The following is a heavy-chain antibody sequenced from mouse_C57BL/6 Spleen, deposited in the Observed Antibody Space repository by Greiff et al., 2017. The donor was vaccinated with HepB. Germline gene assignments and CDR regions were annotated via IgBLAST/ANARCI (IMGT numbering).Heavy chain of an antibody. D-gene: IGHD2-4*01. CDR3: ARLDYDYDEDY. CDR2: IDPSDSYT. V-gene: IGHV1-59*01. Sequence: VQLQHPGAELVRPGTSVKLSCKASGYTFTSYWMHWVKQRPGQGLEWIGVIDPSDSYTNYNQKFKGKATLTVDTSSSTAYMQLSSLTSEDSAVYYCARLDYDYDEDYWGQGTTLTVSS. J-gene: IGHJ2*01. CDR1: GYTFTSYW.